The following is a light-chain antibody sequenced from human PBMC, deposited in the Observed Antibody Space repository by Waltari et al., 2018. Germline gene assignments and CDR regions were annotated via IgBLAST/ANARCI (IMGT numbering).Light chain of an antibody. CDR2: DVT. J-gene: IGLJ3*02. CDR1: SSDVGRYNY. CDR3: ASYNPGSTLV. Sequence: QSALTQPASVSGSPGQSITISCTGSSSDVGRYNYVSWYQQFPDRAPKLIIYDVTNRPSAVSNRFSSSNSTNSASLTISGLQPEDEAEYYCASYNPGSTLVFGGGTKLTVL. V-gene: IGLV2-14*01.